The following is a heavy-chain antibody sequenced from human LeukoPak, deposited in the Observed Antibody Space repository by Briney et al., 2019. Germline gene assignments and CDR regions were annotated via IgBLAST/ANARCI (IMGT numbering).Heavy chain of an antibody. CDR2: VKSKSAGGTT. D-gene: IGHD2-21*02. CDR1: GFTFTNAW. J-gene: IGHJ4*02. V-gene: IGHV3-15*01. Sequence: PGGSLRLSCAASGFTFTNAWMSWVRQAPGKGLEWVGRVKSKSAGGTTNYAAPVKGRFTISRDDSKNTLYLEMNSLKTEDTAVYYCTTAVLVTVFDYWGQGTLVTVSS. CDR3: TTAVLVTVFDY.